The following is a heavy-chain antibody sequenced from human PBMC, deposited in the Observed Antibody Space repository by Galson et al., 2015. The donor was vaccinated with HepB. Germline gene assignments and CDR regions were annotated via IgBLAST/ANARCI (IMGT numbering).Heavy chain of an antibody. CDR1: GFTFSDYY. J-gene: IGHJ6*02. CDR3: ARGNVGSSDHYYYYGMDV. D-gene: IGHD2-2*01. V-gene: IGHV3-11*01. Sequence: SLRLSCAASGFTFSDYYMSWIRQAPGKGLEWVSYISSSGSTIYYADSVKGRFTISRDNAKNSLYLQVNSLRAEDTAVYYCARGNVGSSDHYYYYGMDVWGQGTTVTVSS. CDR2: ISSSGSTI.